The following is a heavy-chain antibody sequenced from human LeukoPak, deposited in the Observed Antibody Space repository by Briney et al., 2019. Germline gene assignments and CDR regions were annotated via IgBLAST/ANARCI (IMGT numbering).Heavy chain of an antibody. CDR2: ISSSGSTI. D-gene: IGHD3-10*02. CDR3: AELGITMIGGV. J-gene: IGHJ6*04. V-gene: IGHV3-48*03. Sequence: GGSLTLSCAASGFTFSSYEMNWVRQAPGKGLEWVSYISSSGSTIYYADSVKGRFTISRDNAKNSLYLQMNSLRAEDTAGYYCAELGITMIGGVWGKGTTVTISS. CDR1: GFTFSSYE.